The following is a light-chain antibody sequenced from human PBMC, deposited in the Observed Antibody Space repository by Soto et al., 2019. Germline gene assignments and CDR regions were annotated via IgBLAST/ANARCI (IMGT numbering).Light chain of an antibody. CDR3: CSYAGSSTLV. CDR1: SSDVGSYNL. Sequence: QSVLTQPASVSGSPGQSITISCTGTSSDVGSYNLVSWYQQHPGKAPKLMIYEVSKRPSGVSNRFSASKSGNTASLTISGLQAEDDADYYCCSYAGSSTLVFGPGTKLIVL. J-gene: IGLJ2*01. V-gene: IGLV2-23*02. CDR2: EVS.